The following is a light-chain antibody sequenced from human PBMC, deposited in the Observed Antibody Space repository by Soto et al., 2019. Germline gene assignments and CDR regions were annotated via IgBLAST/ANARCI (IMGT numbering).Light chain of an antibody. Sequence: EIVLTQSPGTLSLSPGERVTLSCRASQSVSSTYLAWYQQKPGQAPRLPIYGASSRATGIPDRFSGSGSGTDFTLTISRLEPEDFAVYYCQQYDNSLYTFGQGTKLEIK. CDR3: QQYDNSLYT. CDR1: QSVSSTY. V-gene: IGKV3-20*01. J-gene: IGKJ2*01. CDR2: GAS.